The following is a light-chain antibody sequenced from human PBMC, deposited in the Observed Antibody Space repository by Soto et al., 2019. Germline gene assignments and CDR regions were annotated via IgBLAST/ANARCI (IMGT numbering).Light chain of an antibody. J-gene: IGKJ1*01. CDR3: QQYNSYSWT. V-gene: IGKV1-5*01. Sequence: DIQMTQSPSTLSASVGERVTITCRASQSISVWMAWYQQKPGRAPKLLIYDASNLESGVPSRFSGSGSGTEFTLAISSLQPDDFATYYCQQYNSYSWTFVQGTKVEIK. CDR2: DAS. CDR1: QSISVW.